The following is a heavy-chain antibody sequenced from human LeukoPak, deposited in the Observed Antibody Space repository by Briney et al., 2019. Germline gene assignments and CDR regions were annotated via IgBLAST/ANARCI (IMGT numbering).Heavy chain of an antibody. CDR2: INPSGGST. Sequence: GASVKVSCKASGYTFTSYYMHWVRQAPGQGLEWMGIINPSGGSTSYAQKFQGRVTTTRDTSTCTVYMELSSLRSEDTAVYYCSRGPTIRGRWFDPWGQGTLVTVSS. J-gene: IGHJ5*02. CDR1: GYTFTSYY. CDR3: SRGPTIRGRWFDP. V-gene: IGHV1-46*03. D-gene: IGHD5-24*01.